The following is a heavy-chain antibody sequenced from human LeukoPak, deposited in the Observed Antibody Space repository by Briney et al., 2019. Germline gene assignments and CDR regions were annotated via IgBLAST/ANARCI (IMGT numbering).Heavy chain of an antibody. CDR3: ARDPSGSYKDY. D-gene: IGHD1-26*01. CDR1: GGTFSSYA. V-gene: IGHV1-69*05. Sequence: GASVKVSCKASGGTFSSYAISWVRQAPGQGLEWMGGIIPIFGTANYAQKLQGRVTMTTDTSTSTAYMELRSLRSDDTAVYYCARDPSGSYKDYWGQGTLVTVSS. CDR2: IIPIFGTA. J-gene: IGHJ4*02.